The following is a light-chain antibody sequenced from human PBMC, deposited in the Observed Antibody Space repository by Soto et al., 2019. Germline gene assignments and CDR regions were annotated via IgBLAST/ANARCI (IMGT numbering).Light chain of an antibody. J-gene: IGKJ1*01. CDR3: QHYNSYSEA. CDR2: KAS. CDR1: QTISSW. Sequence: DIQMTQSPSTLSGSVGDRVTITCRASQTISSWLAWYQQKPGKAPKLLIYKASTLKSGVPSRFSGSGSGTELTLTISSLQPDDFATYYCQHYNSYSEAFGQGTKVEPK. V-gene: IGKV1-5*03.